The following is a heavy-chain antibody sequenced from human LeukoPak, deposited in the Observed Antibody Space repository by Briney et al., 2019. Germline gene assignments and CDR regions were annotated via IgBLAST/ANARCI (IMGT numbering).Heavy chain of an antibody. D-gene: IGHD5-24*01. Sequence: SETLSLTCTVSGGXISSYYCSWIRKPPGKGLEWIGYIYYSGSTNYNPSLKSRVTISVDTSKNQFSLKLSSVTAADTAVYYCARANGYNGYYFDYWGQGTLVTVSS. CDR2: IYYSGST. CDR3: ARANGYNGYYFDY. V-gene: IGHV4-59*01. J-gene: IGHJ4*02. CDR1: GGXISSYY.